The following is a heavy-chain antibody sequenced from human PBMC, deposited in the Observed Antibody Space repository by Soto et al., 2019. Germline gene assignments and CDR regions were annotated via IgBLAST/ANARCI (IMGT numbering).Heavy chain of an antibody. Sequence: QVQLQESGPGRVKPSETLSLTCTVSGGSISSVDYYWTWIRQHPGKGLEWIGYIYYSGSTFYNPSLKSRVTISVDTSKNQFSLKLSSVTAADTALYYCARVKAVATTPYYYGMDVWGQGTTVTVSS. CDR2: IYYSGST. V-gene: IGHV4-31*03. CDR3: ARVKAVATTPYYYGMDV. D-gene: IGHD1-26*01. CDR1: GGSISSVDYY. J-gene: IGHJ6*02.